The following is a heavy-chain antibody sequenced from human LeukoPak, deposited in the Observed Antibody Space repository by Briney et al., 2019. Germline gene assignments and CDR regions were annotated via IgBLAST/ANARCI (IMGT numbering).Heavy chain of an antibody. J-gene: IGHJ4*02. CDR3: ARGSGWYDY. Sequence: GGSLRLSCAASGFTFSHYWMTWVRQAPGKGLEWVAKIKEDGSATYYLDSVKGRFTLSRDNAKNSLYLQMNSRRGEDTAVYYCARGSGWYDYWGQGTLVTVSS. CDR1: GFTFSHYW. V-gene: IGHV3-7*05. CDR2: IKEDGSAT. D-gene: IGHD6-19*01.